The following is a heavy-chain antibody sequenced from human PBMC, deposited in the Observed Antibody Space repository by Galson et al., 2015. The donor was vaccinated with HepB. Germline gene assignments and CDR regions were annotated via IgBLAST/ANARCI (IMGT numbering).Heavy chain of an antibody. CDR3: ARHYCSGGSCYSGYFDY. CDR1: GYTFTSYY. D-gene: IGHD2-15*01. CDR2: INPSGGST. V-gene: IGHV1-46*04. Sequence: SVKVSCKASGYTFTSYYMHWVRQAPGQGLEWMGIINPSGGSTSYAQKLQGRVTMTRDTSTSTVYMELSSLRSEDTAVYYCARHYCSGGSCYSGYFDYWGQGTLVTVSS. J-gene: IGHJ4*02.